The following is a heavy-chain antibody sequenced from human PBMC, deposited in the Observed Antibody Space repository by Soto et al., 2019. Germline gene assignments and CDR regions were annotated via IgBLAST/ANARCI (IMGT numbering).Heavy chain of an antibody. J-gene: IGHJ6*02. CDR2: MYYSGST. V-gene: IGHV4-39*01. CDR1: GDSIISSNYY. Sequence: SETLSLTCTVSGDSIISSNYYWAWIRQSPGKGLEWIGNMYYSGSTYYNLSLKSRVTMSVDTSNNQLSLKISSVTAADTSVYYCARIVVIPAAPDYYNYYGVDVWGQGTTVTVSS. CDR3: ARIVVIPAAPDYYNYYGVDV. D-gene: IGHD2-2*01.